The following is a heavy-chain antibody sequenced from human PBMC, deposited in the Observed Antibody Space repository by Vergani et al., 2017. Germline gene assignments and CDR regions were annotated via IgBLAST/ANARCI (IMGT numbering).Heavy chain of an antibody. D-gene: IGHD3-16*01. CDR1: GGSINPSSSF. Sequence: QLQLQESGPGLVKPSETLSLICTVSGGSINPSSSFWGWIRLAPGKGLEWIGSINYVGWTYYIPSLQSPATVFVDTSKNQFSLHLTSVTAADTALYYRAGGRGNNWYFDLWGRGTLVTVSS. V-gene: IGHV4-39*01. CDR3: AGGRGNNWYFDL. J-gene: IGHJ2*01. CDR2: INYVGWT.